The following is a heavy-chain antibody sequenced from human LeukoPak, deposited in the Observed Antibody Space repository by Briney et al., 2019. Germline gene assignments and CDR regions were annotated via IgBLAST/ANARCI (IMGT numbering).Heavy chain of an antibody. J-gene: IGHJ4*02. CDR3: AKEHYDSSGYYSDY. V-gene: IGHV3-23*01. D-gene: IGHD3-22*01. CDR2: ISGSGGST. CDR1: GFTFSSYA. Sequence: TGGSLRLSCAASGFTFSSYAMSWVRQAPEKGLEWVSAISGSGGSTYYADSVRGGFTISRDNSKNTLFLQMNSLRAEDTAVYFCAKEHYDSSGYYSDYWGQGTLVTVSS.